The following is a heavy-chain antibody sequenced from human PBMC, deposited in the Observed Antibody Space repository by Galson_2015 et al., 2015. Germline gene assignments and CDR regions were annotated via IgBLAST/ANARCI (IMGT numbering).Heavy chain of an antibody. CDR3: ARDPEYSGSYLSDY. Sequence: SLRLSCAASGFTFSSYSMNWVRKAPGKGLEWVSSISSSSSYIYYADSVKGRFTISRDNAKNSLYLQMNSLRAEDTAVYYCARDPEYSGSYLSDYWGQGTLVTVSS. CDR2: ISSSSSYI. V-gene: IGHV3-21*01. J-gene: IGHJ4*02. CDR1: GFTFSSYS. D-gene: IGHD1-26*01.